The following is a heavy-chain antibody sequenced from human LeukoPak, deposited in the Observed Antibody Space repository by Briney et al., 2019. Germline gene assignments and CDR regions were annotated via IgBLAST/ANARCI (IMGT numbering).Heavy chain of an antibody. CDR3: ARGWDISGLYYYGSGSYSYFDY. CDR2: IYYSGST. V-gene: IGHV4-59*01. CDR1: GGSISSYH. J-gene: IGHJ4*02. Sequence: KPSETLSLTCTVSGGSISSYHWSWIRQPPGKGLEWIGYIYYSGSTNYNPSLKSRVTISVDTSKNQFSLKLSSVTAADTAVYYCARGWDISGLYYYGSGSYSYFDYWGQGTLVTVSS. D-gene: IGHD3-10*01.